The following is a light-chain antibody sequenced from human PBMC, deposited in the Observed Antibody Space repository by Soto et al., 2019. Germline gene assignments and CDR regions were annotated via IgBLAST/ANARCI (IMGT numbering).Light chain of an antibody. CDR1: QDVRIY. V-gene: IGKV1-6*01. CDR3: LQHYNFPLT. J-gene: IGKJ1*01. CDR2: VAS. Sequence: AIQMTQSPSSLSASLGDRVTITCRASQDVRIYLGCYQQKPGKAPKLLIYVASSLQSGVPSRFSGSGSGTDFTLNIRSLKTDDFATYFCLQHYNFPLTFGQGTQV.